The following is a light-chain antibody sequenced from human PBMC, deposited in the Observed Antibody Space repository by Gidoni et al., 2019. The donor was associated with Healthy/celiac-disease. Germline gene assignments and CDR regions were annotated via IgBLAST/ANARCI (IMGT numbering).Light chain of an antibody. CDR2: AAS. CDR1: QCISNY. J-gene: IGKJ1*01. CDR3: QQHNSYPRT. V-gene: IGKV1-17*03. Sequence: DIQMTQSPSAMSASVGDRVTIICRASQCISNYLAWFQHKPGKVPKRLIYAASCLQSGVPTRFSGSGAGAEFTLTSSRLQPEDFATYYCQQHNSYPRTFGQGTKVEIK.